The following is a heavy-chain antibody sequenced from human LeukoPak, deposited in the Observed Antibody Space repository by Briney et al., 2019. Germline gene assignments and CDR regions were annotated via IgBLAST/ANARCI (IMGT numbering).Heavy chain of an antibody. CDR2: ISGSGGST. CDR1: GFTFSSYA. CDR3: AKDTLYYDSSGYYEGSAY. V-gene: IGHV3-23*01. J-gene: IGHJ4*02. Sequence: GGSLRLSCAASGFTFSSYAMSWVRQAPGKGLEWVSAISGSGGSTYYADSVKGRFTISRDNSKNTLYLQMNSLRAEDTAVYYCAKDTLYYDSSGYYEGSAYWGQGTLVTVPS. D-gene: IGHD3-22*01.